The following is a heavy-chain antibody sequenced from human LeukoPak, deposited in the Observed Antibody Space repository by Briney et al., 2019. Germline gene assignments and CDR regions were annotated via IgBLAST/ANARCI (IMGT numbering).Heavy chain of an antibody. Sequence: ASVKVSCKASGGTFSSYAISWVRQAPGQGLEWMGRIIPILGIANYAQKFQGRVTITADKSTSTAYMELSSLRSEDTAVYYCARVDRRGYGSGSYGLDYWGQGTLVTVSS. CDR1: GGTFSSYA. CDR3: ARVDRRGYGSGSYGLDY. CDR2: IIPILGIA. D-gene: IGHD3-10*01. V-gene: IGHV1-69*04. J-gene: IGHJ4*02.